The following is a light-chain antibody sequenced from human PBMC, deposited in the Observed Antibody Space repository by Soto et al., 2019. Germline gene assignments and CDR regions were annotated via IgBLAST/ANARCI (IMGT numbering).Light chain of an antibody. J-gene: IGKJ1*01. V-gene: IGKV3-20*01. CDR2: AAS. Sequence: EIVLTQSPGTLSLSPGERGTLSCRASQNLSSGYLAWYRQRPGQAPRILIYAASSRATGIPDRFIGSGSGTDFTLTISRLEPEDFAVYYCQQYDTSPRTFGRGTKVE. CDR1: QNLSSGY. CDR3: QQYDTSPRT.